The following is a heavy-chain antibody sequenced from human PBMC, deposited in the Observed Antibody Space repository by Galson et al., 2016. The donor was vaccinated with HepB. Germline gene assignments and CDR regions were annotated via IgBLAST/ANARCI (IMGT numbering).Heavy chain of an antibody. D-gene: IGHD3-16*01. J-gene: IGHJ4*02. CDR1: GFSFSNSG. V-gene: IGHV3-23*01. CDR3: GKHGGFDY. Sequence: SLRLSCAASGFSFSNSGMSWVRQAPGRGLEWVSGIIRSGDATHYADFVKGRFTISRDNSKNTLYLYMNSLSAGDTAVYYCGKHGGFDYWGQGALVTVSS. CDR2: IIRSGDAT.